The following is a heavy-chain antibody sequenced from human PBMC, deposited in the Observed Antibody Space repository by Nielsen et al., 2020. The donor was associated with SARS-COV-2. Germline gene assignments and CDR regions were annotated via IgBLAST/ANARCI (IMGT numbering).Heavy chain of an antibody. CDR1: GYTFINYG. CDR2: ISAYIGNT. D-gene: IGHD5-24*01. CDR3: ARGIVEMATIPDDAFDI. V-gene: IGHV1-18*01. Sequence: ASVKVSCKASGYTFINYGISWLRQAPGQGLEWMGWISAYIGNTNYAQKFQGRVTMTTDTSTSTAYMELRSLRSEDTAVYYCARGIVEMATIPDDAFDIWGQGTMVTVSS. J-gene: IGHJ3*02.